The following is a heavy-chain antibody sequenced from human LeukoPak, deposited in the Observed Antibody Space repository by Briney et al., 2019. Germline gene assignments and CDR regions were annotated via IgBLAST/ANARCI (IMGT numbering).Heavy chain of an antibody. CDR1: GGSFSGYY. D-gene: IGHD3-3*01. V-gene: IGHV4-34*01. J-gene: IGHJ5*02. CDR3: ARGLGSDYDFWSGPSRLGFDP. CDR2: INHSGST. Sequence: PSETLSLTRAVYGGSFSGYYWSWIRQPPGTGLEWIGEINHSGSTNYNPSLKSRVTISVDTSKNQCSLKLSSVTAADTAVYYCARGLGSDYDFWSGPSRLGFDPWGQGTLVTVSS.